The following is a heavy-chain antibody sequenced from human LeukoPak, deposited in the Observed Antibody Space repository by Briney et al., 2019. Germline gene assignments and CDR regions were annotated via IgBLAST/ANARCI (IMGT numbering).Heavy chain of an antibody. CDR3: ARGEIWLGYCSSTSCPIRDAFDI. D-gene: IGHD2-2*01. CDR1: GGTFSSYA. Sequence: GASVKVSCKASGGTFSSYAISWVRQAPGQGLKWMGGIIPIFGTANYAQKFQGRATITADESTSTAYMELSSLRSEDTAVYYCARGEIWLGYCSSTSCPIRDAFDIWGQGTMVTVSS. CDR2: IIPIFGTA. J-gene: IGHJ3*02. V-gene: IGHV1-69*13.